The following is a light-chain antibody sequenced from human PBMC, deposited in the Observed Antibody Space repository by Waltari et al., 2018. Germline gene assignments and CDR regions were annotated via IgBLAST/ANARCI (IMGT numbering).Light chain of an antibody. CDR1: SGHSSNI. CDR2: VNSDGSH. J-gene: IGLJ3*02. Sequence: QLVLTQSPSASASLGASVKLTCTLSSGHSSNIIAWLQQQPEKGPRYLMKVNSDGSHSKGDDIPVRFSGSSSGAERYLTISSVQSEDEADYYCQTGGHGTWVFGGGTTLTVL. V-gene: IGLV4-69*01. CDR3: QTGGHGTWV.